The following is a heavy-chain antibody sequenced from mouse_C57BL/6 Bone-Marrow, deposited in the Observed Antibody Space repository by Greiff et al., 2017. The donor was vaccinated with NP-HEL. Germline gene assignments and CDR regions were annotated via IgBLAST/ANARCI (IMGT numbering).Heavy chain of an antibody. CDR2: IDPENGDT. Sequence: EVQLQQSGAELVRPGASVKLSCTASGFNIKDDYMHWVKQRPEQGLEWIGWIDPENGDTEYASKFQGKATITADTSSNTAYLQLSSLTSDDTAVYYCTYDYDPLYAMYYWGQGTSVTVSS. CDR3: TYDYDPLYAMYY. CDR1: GFNIKDDY. D-gene: IGHD2-4*01. J-gene: IGHJ4*01. V-gene: IGHV14-4*01.